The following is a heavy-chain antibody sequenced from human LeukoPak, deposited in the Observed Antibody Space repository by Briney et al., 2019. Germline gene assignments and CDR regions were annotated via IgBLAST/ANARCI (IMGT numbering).Heavy chain of an antibody. CDR3: ANGLLGQWLAAFDY. D-gene: IGHD6-19*01. CDR2: ISGSGGST. CDR1: GFTFSSYG. V-gene: IGHV3-23*01. J-gene: IGHJ4*02. Sequence: PGGTLRLSCAASGFTFSSYGMSWVRQAPGKGLEWVSAISGSGGSTYYADSVKGRFTISRDNSKNTLYLQMNSLRAEDTALYCCANGLLGQWLAAFDYWGQGTLVTVSS.